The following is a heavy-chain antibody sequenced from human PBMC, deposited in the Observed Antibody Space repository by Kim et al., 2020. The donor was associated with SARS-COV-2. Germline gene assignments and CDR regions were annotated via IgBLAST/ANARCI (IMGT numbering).Heavy chain of an antibody. D-gene: IGHD3-10*01. V-gene: IGHV3-33*06. J-gene: IGHJ4*02. Sequence: GGSLRLSCAASGFTFSNYAVPWVRRTPGKGLEWVALIWYDGSNKYYADSVKGRFTISRDNSKNTLYLQMNSLRAEDTAVDYCAKALGGSGSYSPGYWGQGTLVTVSS. CDR2: IWYDGSNK. CDR1: GFTFSNYA. CDR3: AKALGGSGSYSPGY.